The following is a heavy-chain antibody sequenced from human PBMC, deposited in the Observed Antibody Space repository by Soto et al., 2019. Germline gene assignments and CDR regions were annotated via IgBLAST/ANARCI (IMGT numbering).Heavy chain of an antibody. V-gene: IGHV2-5*02. J-gene: IGHJ4*02. Sequence: SGPTLVNPTQTLTLTCTVSGVSLSTSGVGVGWIRQPPGKALEWLALIYWDDDKRYSPSLKSRLTITKCTSKNQVVLTMTNMDPVDTATYYCAHRGSSSWYVDCWGQGTLVTVSS. CDR2: IYWDDDK. CDR3: AHRGSSSWYVDC. D-gene: IGHD6-13*01. CDR1: GVSLSTSGVG.